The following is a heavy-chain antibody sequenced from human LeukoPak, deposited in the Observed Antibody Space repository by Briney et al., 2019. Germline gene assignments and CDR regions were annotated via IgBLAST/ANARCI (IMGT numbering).Heavy chain of an antibody. CDR2: IFYSGST. Sequence: SETLSLTCTVSGGSISSHYWSWIRQPPGQGLELIGYIFYSGSTNYNPSLKSRVTISVDTSKNQFSLKLSSVTAADTAVYYCARDRATFDYWGQGTLVTVSS. CDR3: ARDRATFDY. CDR1: GGSISSHY. V-gene: IGHV4-59*11. J-gene: IGHJ4*02.